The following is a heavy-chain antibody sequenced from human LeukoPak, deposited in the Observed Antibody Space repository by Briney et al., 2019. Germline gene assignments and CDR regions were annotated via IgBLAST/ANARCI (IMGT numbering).Heavy chain of an antibody. CDR2: ISAYNGNT. CDR3: ARGGNYYDSSGYINPSFDY. V-gene: IGHV1-18*03. J-gene: IGHJ4*02. D-gene: IGHD3-22*01. CDR1: GYTFTSYG. Sequence: ASVKVSCKASGYTFTSYGISWVRQAPGQGLEWMGWISAYNGNTNYAQKLQGRVTMTTDTSTSTAYMELSSLRSEDVAVYYCARGGNYYDSSGYINPSFDYWGQGTLVTVSS.